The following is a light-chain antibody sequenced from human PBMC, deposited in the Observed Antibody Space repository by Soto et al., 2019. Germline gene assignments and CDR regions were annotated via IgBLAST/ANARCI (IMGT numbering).Light chain of an antibody. J-gene: IGKJ1*01. Sequence: EIVLTQSPATLSLSPGERATLSCRASQSVSSYLAWYQQKPGQAPRLLIYGASSRATGIPDRFSGSGSGTDFTLTISRLEPEDFAVYYCQQYGSSVTFGQGTKVDI. V-gene: IGKV3-20*01. CDR1: QSVSSY. CDR3: QQYGSSVT. CDR2: GAS.